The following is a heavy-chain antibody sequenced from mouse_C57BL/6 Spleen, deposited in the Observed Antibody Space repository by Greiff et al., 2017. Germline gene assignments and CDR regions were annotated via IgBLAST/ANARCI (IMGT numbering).Heavy chain of an antibody. D-gene: IGHD2-4*01. Sequence: QVQLQQSGAELVKPGASVKLSCKASGYTFTEYTIHWVKQRSGQGLEWIGWFYPGSGSIKYNEKFKDKATLTADKSSSTVYMEISRLTSEDSAVYFCARHEERIYYDYDWEAGLIAYWGQGTLVTVSA. CDR2: FYPGSGSI. V-gene: IGHV1-62-2*01. CDR1: GYTFTEYT. J-gene: IGHJ3*01. CDR3: ARHEERIYYDYDWEAGLIAY.